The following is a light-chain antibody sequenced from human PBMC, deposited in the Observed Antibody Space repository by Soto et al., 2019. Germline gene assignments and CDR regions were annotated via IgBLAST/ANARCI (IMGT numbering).Light chain of an antibody. CDR2: GAS. CDR3: QQRYNTPRT. CDR1: QYISTY. J-gene: IGKJ1*01. V-gene: IGKV1-39*01. Sequence: DIQMTQSPSSLSASVGDRVTITCRASQYISTYLYWYQQKPGKAPNLLISGASRLQSGVPSRFSGSGYETGFSLTIIRLQPEDFATYYCQQRYNTPRTFGQGTKVEIK.